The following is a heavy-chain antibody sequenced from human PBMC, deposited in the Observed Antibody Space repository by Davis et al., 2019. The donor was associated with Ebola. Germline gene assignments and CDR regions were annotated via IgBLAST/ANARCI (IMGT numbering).Heavy chain of an antibody. D-gene: IGHD6-19*01. Sequence: ASVKVSCKASGYTFTSYDINWVRQATGQGLEWMGWMNPNSGNTGYAQKFQGRVTMTRNTSISTAYMELRSLRSDDTAVYYCARKGQWLGYYFDYWGQGTLVTVSS. J-gene: IGHJ4*02. V-gene: IGHV1-8*01. CDR3: ARKGQWLGYYFDY. CDR1: GYTFTSYD. CDR2: MNPNSGNT.